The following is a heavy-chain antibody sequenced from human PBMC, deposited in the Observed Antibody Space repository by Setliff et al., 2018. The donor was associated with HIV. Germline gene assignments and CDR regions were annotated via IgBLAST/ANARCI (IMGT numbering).Heavy chain of an antibody. CDR1: GYTFTNYY. V-gene: IGHV1-46*01. D-gene: IGHD3-22*01. CDR3: AKAARDYYDSSGYYIGIDY. Sequence: ASVKVSCKASGYTFTNYYMHWVRQAPGQGLEWMGIIYPGGARRSYAQKFQGRVTMTWDTSTSTVYMELSSLRAEDTAVYYCAKAARDYYDSSGYYIGIDYWGRGTLVTVSS. J-gene: IGHJ4*02. CDR2: IYPGGARR.